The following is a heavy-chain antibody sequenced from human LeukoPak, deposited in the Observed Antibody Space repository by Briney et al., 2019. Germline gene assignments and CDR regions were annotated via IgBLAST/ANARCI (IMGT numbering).Heavy chain of an antibody. V-gene: IGHV3-53*05. D-gene: IGHD3-22*01. Sequence: GGSLRLSCAVSGFSVSNNYMNWVRQAPGKGLEWVSLIYSRGGTSYADSVKGRFTISRDNSKNTLYLQMSSLRSEDTAVYYCASRDSSGCDYYFDYWGQGTLVTVSS. CDR3: ASRDSSGCDYYFDY. J-gene: IGHJ4*02. CDR1: GFSVSNNY. CDR2: IYSRGGT.